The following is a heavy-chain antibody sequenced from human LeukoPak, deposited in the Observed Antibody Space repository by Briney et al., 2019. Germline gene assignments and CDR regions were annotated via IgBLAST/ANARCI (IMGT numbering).Heavy chain of an antibody. V-gene: IGHV4-39*07. CDR1: GDSSDNNGFY. Sequence: SETLSLTCTVSGDSSDNNGFYWGWIRQPPGKGLEWIGNIYYSGSTYYNPSLKSRVTTSVDTSKNQFSLKLSSVTAADTAVYYRARGTRGSDSSFDFWGQGTLVTVSS. CDR2: IYYSGST. J-gene: IGHJ4*02. D-gene: IGHD1-1*01. CDR3: ARGTRGSDSSFDF.